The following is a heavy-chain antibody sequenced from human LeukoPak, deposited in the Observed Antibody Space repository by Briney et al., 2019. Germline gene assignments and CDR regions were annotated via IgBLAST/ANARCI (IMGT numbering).Heavy chain of an antibody. CDR3: ARARWPRSFIDY. V-gene: IGHV4-34*01. D-gene: IGHD5-12*01. CDR2: INHSGST. J-gene: IGHJ4*02. CDR1: GGSFSGYY. Sequence: PSETLSLTCAVYGGSFSGYYWSWIRQPPGKGLEWIGEINHSGSTNYNPSLKSRVTISVDTSKNQFSLKLSSVTAADTAVYYCARARWPRSFIDYWGQGTLVTVSS.